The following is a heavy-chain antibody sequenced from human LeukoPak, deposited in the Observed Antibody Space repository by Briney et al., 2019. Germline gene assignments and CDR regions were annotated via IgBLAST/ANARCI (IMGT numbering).Heavy chain of an antibody. Sequence: GGSLRLSCAASGFTFSSYGMHWVRQAPGKGLERVAVISYDGSNKYYADSVKGRFTISRDNSKNTLYLQMNSLRAEDTAVYYCAKDLRYGDYYFDYWGQGTLVTVSS. CDR2: ISYDGSNK. V-gene: IGHV3-30*18. CDR1: GFTFSSYG. CDR3: AKDLRYGDYYFDY. J-gene: IGHJ4*02. D-gene: IGHD4-17*01.